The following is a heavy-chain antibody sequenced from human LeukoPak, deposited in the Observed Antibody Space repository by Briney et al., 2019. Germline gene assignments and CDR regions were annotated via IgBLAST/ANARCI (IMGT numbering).Heavy chain of an antibody. D-gene: IGHD3-22*01. V-gene: IGHV3-30*18. Sequence: GGSLRLSCAASGFTFSSYGMHWVRQAPGKGLEWVAVISYDGSNKYYADSVKGRFTISRDNSKNTLYLQMNSLRAEDTAVYYCAKGNTMIVVDYFDYWGQGTLVTVSS. J-gene: IGHJ4*02. CDR1: GFTFSSYG. CDR2: ISYDGSNK. CDR3: AKGNTMIVVDYFDY.